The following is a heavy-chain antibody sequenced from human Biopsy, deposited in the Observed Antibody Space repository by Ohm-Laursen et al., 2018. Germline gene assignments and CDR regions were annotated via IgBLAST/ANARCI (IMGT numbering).Heavy chain of an antibody. D-gene: IGHD3-22*01. CDR3: ARDRGYYSDRTVPGYFDL. V-gene: IGHV4-59*01. J-gene: IGHJ2*01. CDR2: VYYTGST. CDR1: GDSISSYY. Sequence: SDTLSLTCTVSGDSISSYYWCWIWQPPGKGLEWIGYVYYTGSTDYNPSLQSRVTISVDTSKNHFSLRLRSVTPADTAIYYCARDRGYYSDRTVPGYFDLWGRGTLVTVSS.